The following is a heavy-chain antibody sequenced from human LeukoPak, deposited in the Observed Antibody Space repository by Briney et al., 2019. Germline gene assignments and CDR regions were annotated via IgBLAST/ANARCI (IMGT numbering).Heavy chain of an antibody. V-gene: IGHV3-23*01. CDR2: ISGSGGST. Sequence: GGSLRLSCAASGFTFSSYAMSWVRQAPGKGLEWVSAISGSGGSTYYADSVKGRFTISRDNYKNTLYLQMNSLRAEDTAVYYCAKGPEDERRTYWGQGTLVTVSS. J-gene: IGHJ4*02. CDR3: AKGPEDERRTY. CDR1: GFTFSSYA.